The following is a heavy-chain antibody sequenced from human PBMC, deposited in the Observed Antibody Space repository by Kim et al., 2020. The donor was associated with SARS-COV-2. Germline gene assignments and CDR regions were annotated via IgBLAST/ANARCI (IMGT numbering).Heavy chain of an antibody. CDR3: AKDGSEERQWLAPSYYYYYGMDV. J-gene: IGHJ6*02. D-gene: IGHD6-19*01. CDR1: GFTFSSYA. Sequence: GGSLRLSCAASGFTFSSYAMSWVRQAPGKGLEWVSAISGSGGSTYYADSVKGRFTISRDNSKNTLYLQMNSLRAEDTAVYYCAKDGSEERQWLAPSYYYYYGMDVWGQGTTVTVSS. CDR2: ISGSGGST. V-gene: IGHV3-23*01.